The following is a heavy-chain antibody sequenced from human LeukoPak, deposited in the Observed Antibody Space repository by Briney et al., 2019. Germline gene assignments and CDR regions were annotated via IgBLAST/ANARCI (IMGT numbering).Heavy chain of an antibody. J-gene: IGHJ4*02. V-gene: IGHV3-74*01. Sequence: GGSLRLSCAASGFPFSNYWMHWVRQAPGKGLVWVSRVNSDGSTTNYADSVKGRSTISRDNAENTLYMRMNSLRPEDTAVYYCARGYYSSSRFDSWGQGTLVTVSS. CDR2: VNSDGSTT. CDR1: GFPFSNYW. D-gene: IGHD6-13*01. CDR3: ARGYYSSSRFDS.